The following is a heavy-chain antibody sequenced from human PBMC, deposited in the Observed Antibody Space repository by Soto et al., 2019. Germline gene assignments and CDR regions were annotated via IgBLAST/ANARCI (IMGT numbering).Heavy chain of an antibody. Sequence: PGGSLRLSCAASGFTFSSYAMHWVRQAPGKGLEWVAVISYDGSNKYYADSVKGRFTISRDNSKDTLYSQMNSLRAEDTAVYYCAREGYNYGYGHYYGMNVWGQGTTVTVSS. CDR3: AREGYNYGYGHYYGMNV. D-gene: IGHD5-18*01. V-gene: IGHV3-30-3*01. CDR1: GFTFSSYA. J-gene: IGHJ6*02. CDR2: ISYDGSNK.